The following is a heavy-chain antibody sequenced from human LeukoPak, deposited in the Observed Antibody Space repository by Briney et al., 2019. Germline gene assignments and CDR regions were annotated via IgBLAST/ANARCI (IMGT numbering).Heavy chain of an antibody. Sequence: SETLSLTCAVYGGSFSGYYWSWIRQPPGKGLEWIGEINHSGSTNYNPSLKSRVTISVDTSKNQFSLKLSSVTAADTAVYYCARESLGRYDILTDYYDYYYGMDVWGQGTTVTVSS. CDR3: ARESLGRYDILTDYYDYYYGMDV. V-gene: IGHV4-34*01. J-gene: IGHJ6*02. CDR1: GGSFSGYY. CDR2: INHSGST. D-gene: IGHD3-9*01.